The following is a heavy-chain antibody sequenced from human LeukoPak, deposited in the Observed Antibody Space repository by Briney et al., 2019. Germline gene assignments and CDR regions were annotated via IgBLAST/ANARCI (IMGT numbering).Heavy chain of an antibody. CDR1: GYSFTRFW. Sequence: GESLKISCKGSGYSFTRFWIGWVRQMPGKGLEWMGIIYPGDSDTRYSPSLQGQVTISADKSITTAYLQWSSLRASDTAMYFCARGDDSGAYYSFDYWGQGTLVTVSS. CDR3: ARGDDSGAYYSFDY. V-gene: IGHV5-51*01. CDR2: IYPGDSDT. J-gene: IGHJ4*02. D-gene: IGHD3-22*01.